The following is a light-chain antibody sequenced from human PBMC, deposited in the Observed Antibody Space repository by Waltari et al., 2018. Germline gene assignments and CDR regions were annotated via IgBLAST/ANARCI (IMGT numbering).Light chain of an antibody. CDR3: SSYTGSSIRYV. J-gene: IGLJ1*01. CDR2: GVS. CDR1: SSDVGGYNY. V-gene: IGLV2-14*01. Sequence: QSDLTQPASVSGSPGQSITISCTGTSSDVGGYNYVSWYQQHPGKAPKLMIYGVSNRPSGVSNRFSGSKAGNTASLTISGLQAEDEADYYCSSYTGSSIRYVLGTGTKVTVL.